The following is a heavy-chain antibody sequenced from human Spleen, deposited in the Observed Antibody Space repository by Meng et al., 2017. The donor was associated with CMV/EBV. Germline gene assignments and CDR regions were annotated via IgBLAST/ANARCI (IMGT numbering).Heavy chain of an antibody. CDR1: GFTFNSYG. J-gene: IGHJ6*02. V-gene: IGHV3-23*03. Sequence: GESLKISCAASGFTFNSYGMYWVRQAPGEGLEWVSIIYSGGSDTYYADSVKGRFTISRDNSKNTLYLQMNSLRAGDTAIYYCAKDSRRDYYDSSGYYHDGMDVWGQGATVTVSS. D-gene: IGHD3-22*01. CDR2: IYSGGSDT. CDR3: AKDSRRDYYDSSGYYHDGMDV.